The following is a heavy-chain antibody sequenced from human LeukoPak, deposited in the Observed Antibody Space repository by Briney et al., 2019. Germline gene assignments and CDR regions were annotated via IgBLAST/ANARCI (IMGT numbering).Heavy chain of an antibody. CDR2: ISAYNGNT. D-gene: IGHD4-17*01. CDR1: GYTLTDYY. J-gene: IGHJ6*03. CDR3: ARRGGKNYGDYVLYYSYMDV. V-gene: IGHV1-18*01. Sequence: ASVKVSCKASGYTLTDYYMMWVRQAPGQGLEWMGWISAYNGNTNYAQKIQGRVTMTTDTSTGTAYMELRSLRSDDTAVYYCARRGGKNYGDYVLYYSYMDVWGKGTTVTVSS.